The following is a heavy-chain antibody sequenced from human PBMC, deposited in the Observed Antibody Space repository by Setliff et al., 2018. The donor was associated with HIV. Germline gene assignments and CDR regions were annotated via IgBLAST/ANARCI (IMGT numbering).Heavy chain of an antibody. CDR2: INPSSGGT. V-gene: IGHV1-2*06. Sequence: ASVKVSCKASGYTFTGYYMHWVRQAPGQGLEWMGRINPSSGGTNYAQKFQGRVTMTRDTSISTAYMELSRLRSDDTAVYYCARFGRGDGYMGGLDYWGQGTLVTVSS. J-gene: IGHJ4*02. D-gene: IGHD5-12*01. CDR1: GYTFTGYY. CDR3: ARFGRGDGYMGGLDY.